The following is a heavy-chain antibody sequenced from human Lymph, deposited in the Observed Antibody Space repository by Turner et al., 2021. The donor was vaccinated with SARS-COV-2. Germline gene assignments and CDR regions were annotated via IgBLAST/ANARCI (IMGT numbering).Heavy chain of an antibody. CDR2: FHNSGST. CDR1: GGSISSYY. CDR3: ARHGFSSWYGGGMDV. Sequence: QVQLQESVPGLVKPSETLSLTCTVSGGSISSYYWRWFRQPPGKGLEWIGYFHNSGSTNYNPSLKSRVTISVDTSKNQFSLKLNSVTAADTAVYYCARHGFSSWYGGGMDVWGQGTTVTVSS. V-gene: IGHV4-59*08. D-gene: IGHD6-13*01. J-gene: IGHJ6*02.